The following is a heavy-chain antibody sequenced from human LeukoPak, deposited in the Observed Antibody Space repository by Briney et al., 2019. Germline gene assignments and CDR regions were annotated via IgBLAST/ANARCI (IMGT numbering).Heavy chain of an antibody. CDR1: GGSFSGYY. CDR3: ASAYHSSGYYFDY. V-gene: IGHV4-34*01. J-gene: IGHJ4*02. CDR2: INHSGST. D-gene: IGHD3-22*01. Sequence: SETLSLTCAVSGGSFSGYYWSWIRQPPGKGLEWIGEINHSGSTNYNPSLKSRVTISVDTSKNQFSLKLSSVTAADTAVYYCASAYHSSGYYFDYWGQGTLVTVSS.